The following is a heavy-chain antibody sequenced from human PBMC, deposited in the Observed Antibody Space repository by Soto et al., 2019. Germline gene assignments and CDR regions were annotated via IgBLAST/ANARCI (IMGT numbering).Heavy chain of an antibody. CDR1: GYSISTSSYY. D-gene: IGHD2-15*01. J-gene: IGHJ4*02. CDR3: ASAYCSAGTCDPPGH. V-gene: IGHV4-39*01. CDR2: IFYRGST. Sequence: PSATLSLTCTVSGYSISTSSYYWAWIRQPPGKGLEWIGNIFYRGSTYYNSSLKSRVTISVDTSKNQFSLKLTSVTAADTAVYFCASAYCSAGTCDPPGHWGQGALVTVS.